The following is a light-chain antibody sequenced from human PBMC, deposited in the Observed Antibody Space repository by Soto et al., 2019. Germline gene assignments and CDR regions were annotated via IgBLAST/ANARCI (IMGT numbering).Light chain of an antibody. CDR3: QQYDASPLT. Sequence: EIVLTQSPGTLSLSPGERATLSCRASQSLSTNSLAWYQQKPGQTPRLLIYAVSTRDTDIPDRFNGSGSGTDFALTISRLEPEDFALYYCQQYDASPLTFGPGTKVDIK. CDR2: AVS. J-gene: IGKJ3*01. V-gene: IGKV3-20*01. CDR1: QSLSTNS.